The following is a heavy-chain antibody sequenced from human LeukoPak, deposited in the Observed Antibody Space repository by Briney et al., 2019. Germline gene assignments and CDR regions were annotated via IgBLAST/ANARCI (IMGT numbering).Heavy chain of an antibody. CDR2: IYHSGST. D-gene: IGHD6-6*01. CDR3: ARGFPNSSGFVYYFDY. V-gene: IGHV4-38-2*02. J-gene: IGHJ4*02. CDR1: GYSIISGYY. Sequence: SETLSLTCTVSGYSIISGYYWGWIRQPPGKGLEWIGSIYHSGSTYYNPSLKSRVTISVDTSKNQFSLKLSSVTAADTAVYYCARGFPNSSGFVYYFDYWGQGTLVTVSS.